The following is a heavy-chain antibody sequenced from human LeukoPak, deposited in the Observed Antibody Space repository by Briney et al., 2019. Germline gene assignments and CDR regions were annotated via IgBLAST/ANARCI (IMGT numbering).Heavy chain of an antibody. CDR2: IWYGGGYK. V-gene: IGHV3-33*01. CDR1: GFTFSNYG. CDR3: ARNYYDSSGYQESTFNY. Sequence: GTSLRLSCAASGFTFSNYGMHWVRQAPGKGLEWVAGIWYGGGYKYYADSVKGRFTISRDNSKKTLFLQMDSLRAEDTAIYYCARNYYDSSGYQESTFNYWGQGTLVTVSS. D-gene: IGHD3-22*01. J-gene: IGHJ4*02.